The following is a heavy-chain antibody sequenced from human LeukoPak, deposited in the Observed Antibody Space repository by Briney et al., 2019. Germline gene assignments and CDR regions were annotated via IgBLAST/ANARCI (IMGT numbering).Heavy chain of an antibody. CDR1: GFTFSSYA. CDR2: ISGSGGST. Sequence: GGSLRLSCAASGFTFSSYAMSWVRQAPGKGLEWVSAISGSGGSTYYADSVKGRLTISRDNSKNTLYLQMNSLRAEDTAVYYCAKDHRDTMTFDYWGQGTLVTVSS. CDR3: AKDHRDTMTFDY. J-gene: IGHJ4*02. D-gene: IGHD3-22*01. V-gene: IGHV3-23*01.